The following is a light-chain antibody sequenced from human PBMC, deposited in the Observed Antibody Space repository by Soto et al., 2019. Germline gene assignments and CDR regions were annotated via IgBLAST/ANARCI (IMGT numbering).Light chain of an antibody. V-gene: IGLV2-23*01. CDR2: EGS. J-gene: IGLJ1*01. Sequence: QSALTQPACVSGSPGQSITISCTGTSSDVGSYNLVSWYQQHPGKAPKLMIYEGSKRPSGVSNRFSGSKSGNTASLTISGLQAEDEADYYCCSYAGSSTFVFGTGNKV. CDR3: CSYAGSSTFV. CDR1: SSDVGSYNL.